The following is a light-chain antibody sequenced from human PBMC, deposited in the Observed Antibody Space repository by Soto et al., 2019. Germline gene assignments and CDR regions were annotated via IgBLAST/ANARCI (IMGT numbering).Light chain of an antibody. CDR3: ISYAGTSTRFV. CDR2: EVS. CDR1: SSDIAIYNY. V-gene: IGLV2-14*01. Sequence: QSALTQPASVSGSPGQSIASSCTGSSSDIAIYNYVSWFQQHPGKAPKLIIYEVSNRPSGISNRFSGSKSGNTASLTISGLQAEDEADYYCISYAGTSTRFVFGTGTKVTVL. J-gene: IGLJ1*01.